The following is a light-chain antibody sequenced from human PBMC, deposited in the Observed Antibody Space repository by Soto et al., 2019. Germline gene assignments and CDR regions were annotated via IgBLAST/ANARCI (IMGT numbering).Light chain of an antibody. V-gene: IGLV2-14*01. J-gene: IGLJ2*01. CDR1: RSDVGGYNY. CDR3: SSYTSSSTVV. Sequence: QSMLTQPAFLSGSDGQSITISCTGTRSDVGGYNYVSWYQQHPGKAPKLMIYDASNRPSGVSNRFSGSKSGNTASLTISGLQAEDEADYYCSSYTSSSTVVFGGGT. CDR2: DAS.